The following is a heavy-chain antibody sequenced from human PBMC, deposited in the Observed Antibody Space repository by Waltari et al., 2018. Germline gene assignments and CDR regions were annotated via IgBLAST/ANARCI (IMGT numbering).Heavy chain of an antibody. CDR2: IYYSGGAD. CDR3: ARESLDTSGYLLPDAFDI. CDR1: GGSMRNFY. Sequence: QVHLQESGPGLVKPSETLSLTCTVSGGSMRNFYWSWFRQPPRKGLEWIAYIYYSGGADNYSPSLSSRATISVDVYRNQFSLKLASVTAADTAVYYCARESLDTSGYLLPDAFDIWGQGTMVTVSS. D-gene: IGHD3-22*01. J-gene: IGHJ3*02. V-gene: IGHV4-59*13.